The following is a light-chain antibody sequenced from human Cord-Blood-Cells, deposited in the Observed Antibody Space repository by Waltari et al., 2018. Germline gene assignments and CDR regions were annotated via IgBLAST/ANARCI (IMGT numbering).Light chain of an antibody. CDR3: QVWDSSSDHNYV. V-gene: IGLV3-21*04. J-gene: IGLJ1*01. CDR2: YDS. CDR1: NIGSKS. Sequence: SYVLTQPPSVSVAPEKTARITCGGNNIGSKSVHWYQQKPGQAPVLVIYYDSDRPSGIPERFSGSNSGNTATLTISRVEAGDEADYYCQVWDSSSDHNYVFGTGTKVTVL.